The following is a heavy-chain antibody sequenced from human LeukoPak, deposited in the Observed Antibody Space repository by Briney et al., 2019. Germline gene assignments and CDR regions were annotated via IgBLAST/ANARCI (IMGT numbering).Heavy chain of an antibody. D-gene: IGHD4-23*01. CDR3: AYGGAVNY. Sequence: GGSLRLSCAASGFTFSNSWMNWVRQAPGKGLVWISRIKSEASSIGYADSVKGRFTISRDDAKNTLYLEVTSLRVEDTAIYYCAYGGAVNYWGQGTLVTVS. CDR1: GFTFSNSW. CDR2: IKSEASSI. V-gene: IGHV3-74*01. J-gene: IGHJ4*02.